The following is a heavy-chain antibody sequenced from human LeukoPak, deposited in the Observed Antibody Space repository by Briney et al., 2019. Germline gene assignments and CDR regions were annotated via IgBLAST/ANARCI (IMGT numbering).Heavy chain of an antibody. V-gene: IGHV1-69*13. D-gene: IGHD3-3*01. J-gene: IGHJ6*03. CDR2: IIPIFGTA. CDR3: ARDSEYDFWSGYYPTENYYYMDV. Sequence: ASVKVSCKASGGTFSSYAISWVRQAPGQGLEWMGGIIPIFGTANYAQKFQGRVTITADESTSTAYMELSSLRSEDTAVYYCARDSEYDFWSGYYPTENYYYMDVWGKGTTVTVSS. CDR1: GGTFSSYA.